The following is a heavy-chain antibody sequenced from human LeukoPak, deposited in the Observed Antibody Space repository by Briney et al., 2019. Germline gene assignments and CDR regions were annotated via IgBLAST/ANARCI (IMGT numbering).Heavy chain of an antibody. Sequence: ASVKVSCKASGYTFTSHGISGVRQAPGQGLEWMGWISAYNGNTNYAQKLQGRVTMTTDTSTSTAYMELRSLRSDDTAVYYCARGYSSGWYGNYFDYWGQGTLVTVSS. CDR2: ISAYNGNT. CDR1: GYTFTSHG. V-gene: IGHV1-18*01. J-gene: IGHJ4*02. CDR3: ARGYSSGWYGNYFDY. D-gene: IGHD6-19*01.